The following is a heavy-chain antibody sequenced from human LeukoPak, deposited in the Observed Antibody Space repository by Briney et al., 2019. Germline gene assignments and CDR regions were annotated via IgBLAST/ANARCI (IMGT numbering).Heavy chain of an antibody. Sequence: GGTLRLSCAASGFTFSSYGMSWVRQAPGKGLEWVSAISGSGGSTYYADSVKGRFTISRDNSKNTLYLQMNSLRVEDTAVYYCAKATSVTTLFDYWGQGTLVTVSS. J-gene: IGHJ4*02. V-gene: IGHV3-23*01. CDR2: ISGSGGST. CDR3: AKATSVTTLFDY. D-gene: IGHD4-17*01. CDR1: GFTFSSYG.